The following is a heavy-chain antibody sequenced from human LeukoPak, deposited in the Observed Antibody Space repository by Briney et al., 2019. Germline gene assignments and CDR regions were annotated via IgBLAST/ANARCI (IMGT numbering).Heavy chain of an antibody. V-gene: IGHV1-8*01. D-gene: IGHD3-10*01. CDR3: ARAIRVRGVIITRYYYYMDV. J-gene: IGHJ6*03. CDR2: MNPNSGNT. Sequence: ASVKVSCKASGYTFTSYDINWVRQATGQGLEWMGWMNPNSGNTGYAQKFQGRVTMTRNTSISTAYMELSSLRSEDTAVYYCARAIRVRGVIITRYYYYMDVWGKGTTVTISS. CDR1: GYTFTSYD.